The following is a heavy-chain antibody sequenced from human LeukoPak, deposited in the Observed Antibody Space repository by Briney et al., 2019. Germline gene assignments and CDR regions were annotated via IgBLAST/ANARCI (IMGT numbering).Heavy chain of an antibody. CDR2: ISGSGGST. CDR1: GFTFSSYA. V-gene: IGHV3-23*01. Sequence: GGSLRLSCAASGFTFSSYAMSWVRQAPGKGLEWVSAISGSGGSTYYADSVKGRFTISRDNSKNTLYLQMNSLRAEDTAVYYCAKDSDSSGYYGAEGYWGQGTLVAVSS. CDR3: AKDSDSSGYYGAEGY. J-gene: IGHJ4*02. D-gene: IGHD3-22*01.